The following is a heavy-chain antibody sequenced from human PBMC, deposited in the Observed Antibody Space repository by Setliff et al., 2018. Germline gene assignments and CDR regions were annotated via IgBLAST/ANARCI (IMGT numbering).Heavy chain of an antibody. J-gene: IGHJ1*01. CDR3: ASRNSDGGPEYFQH. CDR2: VYSNVGT. Sequence: LSLTCTVSGGSINNYYWSWIRQPAGKGLEWIGRVYSNVGTNFNPSLKSRVTMSVDASTNQISLKLMSVTAADTAVYYCASRNSDGGPEYFQHWGQGALVTVSS. V-gene: IGHV4-4*07. CDR1: GGSINNYY. D-gene: IGHD1-26*01.